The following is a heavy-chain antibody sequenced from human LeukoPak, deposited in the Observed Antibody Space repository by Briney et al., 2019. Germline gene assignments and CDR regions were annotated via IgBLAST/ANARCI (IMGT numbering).Heavy chain of an antibody. CDR1: GGSISSYY. Sequence: SETLSLTCTVSGGSISSYYWSWIRQPPGKGLEWIGYIYYSGSTNYNPSLKSRVTISVDTSKNQFSLKLSSVTAADTAVYYCARVRYFDWFVKPYIDQIDYWGQGTLVTVSS. CDR3: ARVRYFDWFVKPYIDQIDY. D-gene: IGHD3-9*01. V-gene: IGHV4-59*01. J-gene: IGHJ4*02. CDR2: IYYSGST.